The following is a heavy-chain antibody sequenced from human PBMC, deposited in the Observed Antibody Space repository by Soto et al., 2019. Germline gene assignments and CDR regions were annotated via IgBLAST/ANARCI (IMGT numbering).Heavy chain of an antibody. V-gene: IGHV4-30-2*01. Sequence: QLQLLESGSGLVKPSQTLSLTCAVSGGSISSGGYSWGWIRQPPGKGLECIGYIYHSVSTYYNPSLKSRVTISVDRSKNQFSLRLSSVTAAATAVYYCARVPDYWGQGTLVTVSS. J-gene: IGHJ4*02. CDR3: ARVPDY. CDR1: GGSISSGGYS. CDR2: IYHSVST.